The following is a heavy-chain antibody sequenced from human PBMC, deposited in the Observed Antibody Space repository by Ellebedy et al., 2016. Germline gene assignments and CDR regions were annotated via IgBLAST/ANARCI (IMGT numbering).Heavy chain of an antibody. CDR3: ARLKGYCGGDCYSNGFWYFDL. Sequence: GGSLRLXXEASGYNFVTYWISWVRQLPGKGPEWMGRIDPRDSYTNYSPSFRGHVTISVDKSSSTAYLQWNSLKASDTAIYYCARLKGYCGGDCYSNGFWYFDLWGRGTLLTVSS. CDR2: IDPRDSYT. V-gene: IGHV5-10-1*01. D-gene: IGHD2-21*02. CDR1: GYNFVTYW. J-gene: IGHJ2*01.